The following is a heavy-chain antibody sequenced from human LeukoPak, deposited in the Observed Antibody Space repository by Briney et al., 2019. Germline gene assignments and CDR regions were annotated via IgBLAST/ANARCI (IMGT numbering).Heavy chain of an antibody. Sequence: GGSLRLSCAASGFTVSSIYMSWVRQAPGKGLEWVSAIYSDGSTNYADSVKGRFAISRGNSKNTLYLQMNSLRAEDTAVYYCARGIGYCSRTTCYQPFDYWGQGTLVTVSS. CDR2: IYSDGST. CDR1: GFTVSSIY. V-gene: IGHV3-53*01. J-gene: IGHJ4*02. CDR3: ARGIGYCSRTTCYQPFDY. D-gene: IGHD2-2*01.